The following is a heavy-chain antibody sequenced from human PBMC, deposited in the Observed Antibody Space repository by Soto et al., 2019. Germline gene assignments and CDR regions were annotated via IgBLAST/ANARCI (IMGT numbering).Heavy chain of an antibody. CDR3: ARDRSVDGYNYVDY. J-gene: IGHJ4*02. D-gene: IGHD5-12*01. CDR2: INPNSGGT. Sequence: ASVEVSCKXSGYTFTGYYMHWVRQAPGQGLEWMGWINPNSGGTNYAQKFQGWVTMTRDTSISTAYMELSRLRSDDTAVYYCARDRSVDGYNYVDYWGQGTLVTVSS. V-gene: IGHV1-2*04. CDR1: GYTFTGYY.